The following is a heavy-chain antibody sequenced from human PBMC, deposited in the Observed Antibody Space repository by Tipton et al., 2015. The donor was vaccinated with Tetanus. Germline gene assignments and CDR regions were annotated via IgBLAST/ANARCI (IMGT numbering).Heavy chain of an antibody. J-gene: IGHJ4*02. CDR3: IGYDYGDYYFDY. V-gene: IGHV4-4*07. CDR2: IYTSEST. CDR1: GGSISDYY. D-gene: IGHD4-17*01. Sequence: TLSLTCTVSGGSISDYYWSWIRQPAGKGLEWIGRIYTSESTNYNPSLKSRLTMSVDTSKNQFSLKLNSVTAADTAVYFCIGYDYGDYYFDYWGQGTLVTVSS.